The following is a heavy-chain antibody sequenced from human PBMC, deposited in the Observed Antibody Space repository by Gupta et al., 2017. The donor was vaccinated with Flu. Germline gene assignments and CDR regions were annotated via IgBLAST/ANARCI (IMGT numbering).Heavy chain of an antibody. V-gene: IGHV3-30*18. CDR3: AKDNCSGGSCYSWVRRSLYFQH. J-gene: IGHJ1*01. Sequence: QVQLVESGGGVVQPGRSLRLSCAASGFTFSSYGMHWVRQAPGKGLEWVAVISYDGSNKYYADSVKGRFTISRDNSKNTLYLQMNSLRAEDTAVYYCAKDNCSGGSCYSWVRRSLYFQHWGQGTLVTVSS. D-gene: IGHD2-15*01. CDR1: GFTFSSYG. CDR2: ISYDGSNK.